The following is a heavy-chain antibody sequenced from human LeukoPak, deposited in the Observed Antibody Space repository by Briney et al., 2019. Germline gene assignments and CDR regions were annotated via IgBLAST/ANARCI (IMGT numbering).Heavy chain of an antibody. Sequence: PSQTLSLTCTVSGGSISSSTYYWGWLRQPPWKGLEWIGRVSYSGSTYYNPSPKSRVTISVDTSKNQFSLRLSSVTAADTAANHCARHYYDSSDYYPYYFNYWGQGTLATVSS. CDR3: ARHYYDSSDYYPYYFNY. V-gene: IGHV4-39*01. D-gene: IGHD3-22*01. J-gene: IGHJ4*02. CDR1: GGSISSSTYY. CDR2: VSYSGST.